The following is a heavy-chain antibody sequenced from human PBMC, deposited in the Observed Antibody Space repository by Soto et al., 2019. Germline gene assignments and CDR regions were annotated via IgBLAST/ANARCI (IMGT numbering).Heavy chain of an antibody. J-gene: IGHJ3*02. CDR1: NYRFTTYG. CDR3: ARDKGIELAYHDALDI. Sequence: QVQLVQSGAEVKKPGASVKVSCKASNYRFTTYGITWVRQAPGQGLEWMGWISAYNGDTKYAQILQGRVTMTTDTSTITAYMELRTLRSDDTAVYFCARDKGIELAYHDALDIWGQGTLVTVSS. V-gene: IGHV1-18*01. D-gene: IGHD6-19*01. CDR2: ISAYNGDT.